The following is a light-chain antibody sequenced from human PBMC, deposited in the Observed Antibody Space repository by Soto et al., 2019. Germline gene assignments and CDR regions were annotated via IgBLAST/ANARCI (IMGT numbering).Light chain of an antibody. CDR2: DVS. CDR3: SSYTSRGTGV. J-gene: IGLJ3*02. Sequence: QSALTQPASVSGSPGQSITISCTGTSSDVGSYNYVSWYQQHPGNAPKFMIYDVSNRPSGVSNRFSGSKSANTASLTISGLQDEDEADYYCSSYTSRGTGVFGGGTKLTVL. V-gene: IGLV2-14*03. CDR1: SSDVGSYNY.